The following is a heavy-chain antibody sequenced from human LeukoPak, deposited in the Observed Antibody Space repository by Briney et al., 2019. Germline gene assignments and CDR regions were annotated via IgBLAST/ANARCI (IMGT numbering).Heavy chain of an antibody. V-gene: IGHV3-43*02. Sequence: GGSLRLSCAASGFTFDDYAMLWVRQAPGKGLECASLINGDGSTTSYADSVKGRFTISRDNSKNTLYLQMNSLRAEDTAVYYCARDDEYYYGSGSYLQHWGQGTLVTVSS. CDR1: GFTFDDYA. CDR3: ARDDEYYYGSGSYLQH. J-gene: IGHJ1*01. D-gene: IGHD3-10*01. CDR2: INGDGSTT.